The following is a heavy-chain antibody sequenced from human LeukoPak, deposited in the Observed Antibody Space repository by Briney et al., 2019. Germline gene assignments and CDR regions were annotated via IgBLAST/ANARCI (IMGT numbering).Heavy chain of an antibody. J-gene: IGHJ3*02. V-gene: IGHV3-23*01. CDR3: AKELGMITFDGVIPTTGAFDI. Sequence: GGSLRPSCAASGFTFSSYAMSWVHQAPGKGLEWVSAISGSGGSTYYADSVKGRFTISRDNSKNTLYLQMNSLRAEDTAVYYCAKELGMITFDGVIPTTGAFDIWGQGTMVTVSS. CDR1: GFTFSSYA. CDR2: ISGSGGST. D-gene: IGHD3-16*02.